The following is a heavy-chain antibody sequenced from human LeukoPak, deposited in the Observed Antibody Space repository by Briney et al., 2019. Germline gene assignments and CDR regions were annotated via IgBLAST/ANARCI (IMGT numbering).Heavy chain of an antibody. CDR1: GYTFTGYY. D-gene: IGHD2-21*02. CDR3: ARPLGEVTATYYYYGMDV. V-gene: IGHV1-2*02. Sequence: ASVKVSCKASGYTFTGYYMHWVRQAPGQGLEWMGWMNPESGGTNYAQKFQGRVTMTRDTSISTAYMELSSLRSDETAVYYCARPLGEVTATYYYYGMDVWGQGTTVTVSS. CDR2: MNPESGGT. J-gene: IGHJ6*02.